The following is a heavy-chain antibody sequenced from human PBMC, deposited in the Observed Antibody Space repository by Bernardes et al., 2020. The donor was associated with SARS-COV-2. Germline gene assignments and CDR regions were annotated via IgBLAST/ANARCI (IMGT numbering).Heavy chain of an antibody. D-gene: IGHD1-26*01. CDR2: INPNSGGT. J-gene: IGHJ4*02. CDR1: GYTFTGYY. V-gene: IGHV1-2*02. CDR3: AREKWELLRGPSTGGFDY. Sequence: ASVKVSCKASGYTFTGYYMHWVRQAPGQGLEWMGWINPNSGGTNYAQKFQGRVTMTRDTSISTAYMELSRLRSYDTAVYYCAREKWELLRGPSTGGFDYWGQGTLVTVSS.